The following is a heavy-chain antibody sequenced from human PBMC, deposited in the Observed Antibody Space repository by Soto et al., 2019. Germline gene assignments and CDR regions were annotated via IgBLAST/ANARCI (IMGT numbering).Heavy chain of an antibody. Sequence: PGGSLRLSCVASGFNFSYNAMSWVRQAPGKGLEWVSYISGSGRTIYYADSVKGRFTISRDSAKKSLFLQMNSLRAEDTALYYCARGDDNSGYYYAFDSWGQGTPVTVSS. CDR3: ARGDDNSGYYYAFDS. CDR1: GFNFSYNA. V-gene: IGHV3-48*03. J-gene: IGHJ4*02. CDR2: ISGSGRTI. D-gene: IGHD3-22*01.